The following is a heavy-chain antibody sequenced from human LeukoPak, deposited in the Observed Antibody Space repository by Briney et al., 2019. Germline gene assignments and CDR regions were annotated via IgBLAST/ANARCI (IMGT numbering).Heavy chain of an antibody. CDR3: ARDSSSSWDLHFERAGYFDY. D-gene: IGHD6-13*01. J-gene: IGHJ4*02. CDR2: IKQDGTET. V-gene: IGHV3-7*01. Sequence: GGSLRLSCVASGLTFNRYWMSWLRQVPGKGLEWVANIKQDGTETHYVDSVKGRFTISRDNAKSSLYLQMNSLRAEDTAVYYCARDSSSSWDLHFERAGYFDYWGQGTLVTVSS. CDR1: GLTFNRYW.